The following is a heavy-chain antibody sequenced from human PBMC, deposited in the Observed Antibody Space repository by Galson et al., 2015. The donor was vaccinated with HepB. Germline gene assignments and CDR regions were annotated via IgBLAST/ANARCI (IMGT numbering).Heavy chain of an antibody. V-gene: IGHV5-51*01. CDR2: IYPGDSDT. J-gene: IGHJ2*01. CDR3: ARQAYYYDSRGYYSGGWYFDL. Sequence: QSGAEVKKPGESLKISCKGSGYSFTSYWIGWVRQMPGKGLEWMGLIYPGDSDTRYSPSFQGQVTISADKSISTAYLQWSSLKASDTAMYYCARQAYYYDSRGYYSGGWYFDLWGRGTLVTVSS. CDR1: GYSFTSYW. D-gene: IGHD3-22*01.